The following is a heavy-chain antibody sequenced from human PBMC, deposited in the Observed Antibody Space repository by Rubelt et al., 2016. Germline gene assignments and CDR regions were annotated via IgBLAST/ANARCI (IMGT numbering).Heavy chain of an antibody. CDR2: IYHSGST. D-gene: IGHD6-19*01. CDR3: ARDHSSGWYLEGFFDY. J-gene: IGHJ4*02. V-gene: IGHV4-38-2*02. CDR1: GYSISSGYY. Sequence: QVQLQESGPGLVKPSETLSLTCTVSGYSISSGYYWGWIRQPPGKGLEWIGSIYHSGSTYYNPSLKRRVTSSEAPSKTQFSLMLSAVTAADTAVYYCARDHSSGWYLEGFFDYWGQGTLVTVSS.